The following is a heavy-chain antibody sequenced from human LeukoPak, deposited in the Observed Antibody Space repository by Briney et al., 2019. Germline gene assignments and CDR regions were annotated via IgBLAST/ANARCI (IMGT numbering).Heavy chain of an antibody. CDR2: INPDGNEQ. D-gene: IGHD3-10*01. V-gene: IGHV3-7*01. CDR3: ARAGVGVTILDY. Sequence: GSLRLSCAASGFTFSGSRMTWVRQTPGNGPELVAHINPDGNEQFYMDPVKGRFSITRDNAANSVYLQMNSLRVEDTALYYCARAGVGVTILDYWGQGTLVTVSS. CDR1: GFTFSGSR. J-gene: IGHJ4*02.